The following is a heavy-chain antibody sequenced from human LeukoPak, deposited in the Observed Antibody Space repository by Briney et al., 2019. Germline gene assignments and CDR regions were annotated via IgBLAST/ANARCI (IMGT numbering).Heavy chain of an antibody. J-gene: IGHJ3*02. Sequence: GASVKVSCKASGYTFTSYGISWVRQAPGQGLEWMGWISAYNGNTNYAQKLQGRVTMTTDTSTSTAYMELRSLRSDDTAVYYCARPYSGSLRGAFDIWGQGTMVTVSS. CDR2: ISAYNGNT. V-gene: IGHV1-18*01. D-gene: IGHD1-26*01. CDR3: ARPYSGSLRGAFDI. CDR1: GYTFTSYG.